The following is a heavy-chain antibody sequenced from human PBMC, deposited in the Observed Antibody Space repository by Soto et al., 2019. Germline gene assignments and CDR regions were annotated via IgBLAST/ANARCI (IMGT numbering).Heavy chain of an antibody. J-gene: IGHJ4*02. CDR2: ISAYNGNT. V-gene: IGHV1-18*01. CDR1: GYTFTSYG. CDR3: ACDGPPSLN. D-gene: IGHD2-2*01. Sequence: QVQLVQSGAEVKKPGASVEVSCKASGYTFTSYGISWVRQAPGQGLEWMGWISAYNGNTNYAQKLQGRVTMTTDTTTSTPYTDLSCLRSDVTSVYYCACDGPPSLNWGQGTLFTFSS.